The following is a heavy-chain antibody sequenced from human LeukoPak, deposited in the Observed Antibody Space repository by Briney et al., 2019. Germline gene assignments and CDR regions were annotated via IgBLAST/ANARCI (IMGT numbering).Heavy chain of an antibody. CDR1: GFTFDDYG. CDR3: AREEFRSSWYDY. J-gene: IGHJ4*02. Sequence: PGGSLRLSCAASGFTFDDYGMSWVRQAPGKGLEWVTGINWNGGSTGYADSVKGRFTISRDNAKNSLYLQMNSLRAEDTASYYCAREEFRSSWYDYRGQGTLVTVSS. D-gene: IGHD6-13*01. CDR2: INWNGGST. V-gene: IGHV3-20*04.